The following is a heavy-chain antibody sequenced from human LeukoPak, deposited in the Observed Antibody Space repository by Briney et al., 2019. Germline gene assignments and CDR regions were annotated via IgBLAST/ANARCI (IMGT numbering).Heavy chain of an antibody. D-gene: IGHD3-10*02. V-gene: IGHV3-21*01. CDR2: ISGGSTYI. J-gene: IGHJ6*04. CDR3: AELGITMIGGV. CDR1: GFTFSSYS. Sequence: GGSLRLSCAASGFTFSSYSMNWVRQAPGKGLEWVSSISGGSTYIYQADSVKGRFTISRDNAKNSLYLQMNSLRAEDTAVYYCAELGITMIGGVWGKGTTVTISS.